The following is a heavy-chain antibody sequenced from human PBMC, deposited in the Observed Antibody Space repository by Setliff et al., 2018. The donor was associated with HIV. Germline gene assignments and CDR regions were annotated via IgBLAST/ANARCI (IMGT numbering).Heavy chain of an antibody. Sequence: SETLSLTCTVSGASIKSGYWTWIRQSPGKGLEWIGYWYYSGVINYNPSLKSRVTISVDTSNNQVSLRLTSVTAADTAVYYCVRQYHVTTGWFDPWGQGSLVTVSS. CDR1: GASIKSGY. CDR3: VRQYHVTTGWFDP. V-gene: IGHV4-59*08. D-gene: IGHD4-17*01. CDR2: WYYSGVI. J-gene: IGHJ5*02.